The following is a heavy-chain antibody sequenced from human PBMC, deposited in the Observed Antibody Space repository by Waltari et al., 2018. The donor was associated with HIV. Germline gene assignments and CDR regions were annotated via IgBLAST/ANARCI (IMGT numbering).Heavy chain of an antibody. D-gene: IGHD4-17*01. CDR1: GFTFNNAW. Sequence: EVQLVESGGGLVKPGGSLSLSCAAAGFTFNNAWRSWFRQAPGKGLEWVGRIKSKTDGGTTDYAAPVKGRFTISRDDSINTLYLQMNSLKTEDTAVYYCTTGTRTVTTHFDYWGQGTLVTVSS. V-gene: IGHV3-15*01. J-gene: IGHJ4*02. CDR3: TTGTRTVTTHFDY. CDR2: IKSKTDGGTT.